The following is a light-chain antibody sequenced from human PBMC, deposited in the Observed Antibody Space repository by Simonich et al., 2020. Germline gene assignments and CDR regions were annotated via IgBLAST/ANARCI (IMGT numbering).Light chain of an antibody. CDR3: CSYAGSYTLV. J-gene: IGLJ2*01. V-gene: IGLV2-14*03. CDR2: DVS. Sequence: QSALTQPASVSGSPGQSITISCTGTSSDVGGYNYVSWYQQHPGKAPKLMIYDVSNRPSGVSNRFSGSESGNTASLTISVLQAEDEADYYCCSYAGSYTLVFGGGTKLTVL. CDR1: SSDVGGYNY.